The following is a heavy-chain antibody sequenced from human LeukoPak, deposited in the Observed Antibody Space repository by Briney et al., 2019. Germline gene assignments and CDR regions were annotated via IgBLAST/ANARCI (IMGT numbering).Heavy chain of an antibody. CDR2: IYPGDSDT. J-gene: IGHJ4*02. CDR1: GYSFTSYW. V-gene: IGHV5-51*01. Sequence: GESLKISCKGSGYSFTSYWIGWVRQMPGKGLEWMGIIYPGDSDTRYSPSFQGQVTISADKSISTAYLQWSSLKASDTAMYYCATQSGSYYYQYYFDYWGQGTLVAVSS. CDR3: ATQSGSYYYQYYFDY. D-gene: IGHD1-26*01.